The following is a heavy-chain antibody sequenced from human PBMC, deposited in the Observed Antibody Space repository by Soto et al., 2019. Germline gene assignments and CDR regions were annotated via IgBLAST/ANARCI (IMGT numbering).Heavy chain of an antibody. Sequence: EAQLVQSGGGLVQPGGSLQLSCAASGFTFGGSPVHWVRQASGKGLEWVGRIRSDSASSGIAYAASVRGRFTLARDDAKNTADLQVHSREVEDTALLYCVLEGGRMTGCYSLDRWGQGTLVHVSS. D-gene: IGHD2-2*01. J-gene: IGHJ5*02. CDR2: IRSDSASSGI. CDR3: VLEGGRMTGCYSLDR. V-gene: IGHV3-73*01. CDR1: GFTFGGSP.